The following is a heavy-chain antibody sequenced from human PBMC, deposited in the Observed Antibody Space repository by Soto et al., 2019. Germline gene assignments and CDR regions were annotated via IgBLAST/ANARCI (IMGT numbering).Heavy chain of an antibody. CDR3: ARGSSGYSRTVAYYHYTMDV. D-gene: IGHD3-22*01. Sequence: QVHLQQWGAGLLKPSETLSLTCAVHGGSFSGYQWIWIRQPPGKGLEWIGEVSPGASTIHSPSLGGRVTISLDTPKTQFSLNLTSVTAADTAVYYCARGSSGYSRTVAYYHYTMDVWGKGTTVTVSS. CDR1: GGSFSGYQ. J-gene: IGHJ6*03. V-gene: IGHV4-34*01. CDR2: VSPGAST.